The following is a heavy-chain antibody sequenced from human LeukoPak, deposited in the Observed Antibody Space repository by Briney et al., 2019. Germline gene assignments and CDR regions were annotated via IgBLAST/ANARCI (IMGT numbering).Heavy chain of an antibody. CDR3: ARDRVIAVAGTLLSY. Sequence: ASVKVSCKASGYTFTCYYMHWVRQAPGQGLEWMGWINPNSGGTNYAQKFQGRVTMTRDTSISTAYMELSRLRSDDTAMYYCARDRVIAVAGTLLSYWGQGTLVTVSS. CDR2: INPNSGGT. CDR1: GYTFTCYY. J-gene: IGHJ4*02. V-gene: IGHV1-2*02. D-gene: IGHD6-19*01.